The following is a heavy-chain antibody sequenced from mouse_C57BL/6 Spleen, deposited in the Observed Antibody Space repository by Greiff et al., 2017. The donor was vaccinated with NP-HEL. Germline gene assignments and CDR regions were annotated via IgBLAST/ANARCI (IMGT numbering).Heavy chain of an antibody. CDR2: INPNYGTT. Sequence: EVQLQESGPELVKPGASVKISCKASGYSFTDYNMNWVKQSNGKSLEWIGVINPNYGTTSYNQKFKGKATLTVDQSSSTAYMQLNSLTSADSAVYYCARAGYSNYDYYAMDYWGQGTSVTVSS. D-gene: IGHD2-5*01. CDR3: ARAGYSNYDYYAMDY. CDR1: GYSFTDYN. V-gene: IGHV1-39*01. J-gene: IGHJ4*01.